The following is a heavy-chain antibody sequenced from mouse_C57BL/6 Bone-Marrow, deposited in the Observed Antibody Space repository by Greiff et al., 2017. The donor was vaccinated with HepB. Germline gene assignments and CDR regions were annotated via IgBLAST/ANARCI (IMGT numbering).Heavy chain of an antibody. CDR2: IDPETGGT. Sequence: QVQLQQSGAELVRPGASVTLSCKASGYTFTDYEMHWVKQTPVHGLEWIGAIDPETGGTAYNQKFKGKAILTAYKSSSTAYMALRSLTSEDSAVYYCTREGTYYSNYDYWGQGTTLTVSS. V-gene: IGHV1-15*01. CDR1: GYTFTDYE. J-gene: IGHJ2*01. D-gene: IGHD2-5*01. CDR3: TREGTYYSNYDY.